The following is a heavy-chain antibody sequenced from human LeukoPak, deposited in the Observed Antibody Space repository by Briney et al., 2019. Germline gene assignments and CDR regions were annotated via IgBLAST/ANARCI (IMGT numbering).Heavy chain of an antibody. D-gene: IGHD6-19*01. CDR1: GFTFSSYG. V-gene: IGHV3-30*18. CDR2: ISYDGSNK. CDR3: AKDRLEQWLAFDY. Sequence: PGGSLRLSCAASGFTFSSYGMHWVRQAPGKGLEWVAVISYDGSNKCYADSVKGRFTISRDNSKNTLYLQMNSLRAEDTAVYYCAKDRLEQWLAFDYWGQGTLVTVSS. J-gene: IGHJ4*02.